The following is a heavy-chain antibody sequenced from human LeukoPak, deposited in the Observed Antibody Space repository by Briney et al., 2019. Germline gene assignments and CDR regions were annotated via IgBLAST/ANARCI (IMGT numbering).Heavy chain of an antibody. CDR1: GYTLTELS. CDR2: FDPEDGET. V-gene: IGHV1-24*01. J-gene: IGHJ4*02. D-gene: IGHD1-7*01. CDR3: ATSHNWNYFGPFDY. Sequence: ASVKVSCKVSGYTLTELSMHWVRQAPGKGLEWMGGFDPEDGETIYAQKFQGRVTMTEDTSTDTAYMELSSLRSEDTAVYYCATSHNWNYFGPFDYWGQGTLVTVSS.